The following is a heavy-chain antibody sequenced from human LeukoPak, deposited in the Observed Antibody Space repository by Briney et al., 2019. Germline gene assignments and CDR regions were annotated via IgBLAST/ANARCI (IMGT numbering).Heavy chain of an antibody. J-gene: IGHJ4*02. CDR3: ARGRSCYDSSGYPWDY. V-gene: IGHV1-18*01. CDR1: GYTFTSYG. D-gene: IGHD3-22*01. Sequence: GASVKVSCKASGYTFTSYGISWVRQAPGQGLEWMGWISAYNGNTNYAQKLQGRVTMTTDTSTSTAYMELRSLRSDDTAVYYCARGRSCYDSSGYPWDYWGQGTLVTVSS. CDR2: ISAYNGNT.